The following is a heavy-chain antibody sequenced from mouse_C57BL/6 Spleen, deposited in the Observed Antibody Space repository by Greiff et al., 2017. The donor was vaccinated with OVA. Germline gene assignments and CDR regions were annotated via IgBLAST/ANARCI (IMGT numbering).Heavy chain of an antibody. CDR3: ARSGGNYVRYFDV. CDR2: IDPSDSYT. Sequence: VQLQQSGAELVMPGASVKLSCKASGYTFTSYWMHWVKQRPGQGLEWIGEIDPSDSYTNYNQKFKGKSTLTVDKSSSTAYMQLSSLTSEDSAVYYCARSGGNYVRYFDVWGTGTTVTVSS. D-gene: IGHD2-1*01. J-gene: IGHJ1*03. CDR1: GYTFTSYW. V-gene: IGHV1-69*01.